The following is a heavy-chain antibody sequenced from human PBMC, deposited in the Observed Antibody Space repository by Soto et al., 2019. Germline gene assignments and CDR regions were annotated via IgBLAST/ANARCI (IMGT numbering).Heavy chain of an antibody. CDR2: ISRSSGYT. Sequence: PGGSLRLSCAASGFTFSDYYMSWIRQAPGKGLEWVSAISRSSGYTNYADSMKGRFTISRDNAKNSLYLQMSSLRAEDTAVYYCARHGGTPDLYFDYWGQGTPVTVSS. J-gene: IGHJ4*02. D-gene: IGHD3-16*01. CDR1: GFTFSDYY. V-gene: IGHV3-11*03. CDR3: ARHGGTPDLYFDY.